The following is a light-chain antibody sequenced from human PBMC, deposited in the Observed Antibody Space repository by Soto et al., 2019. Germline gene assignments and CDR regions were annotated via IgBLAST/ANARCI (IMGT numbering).Light chain of an antibody. CDR3: QVWDRSSDVVV. CDR2: YDS. V-gene: IGLV3-21*01. CDR1: NIGGKS. Sequence: SYELTQPPSVSVAPGKTARITCGGNNIGGKSVHWYQQKPGQAPVVVIYYDSDRTSGIPERFSGSNSGNTATLTISRVEAGDEADYYCQVWDRSSDVVVFGGGTKLTVL. J-gene: IGLJ2*01.